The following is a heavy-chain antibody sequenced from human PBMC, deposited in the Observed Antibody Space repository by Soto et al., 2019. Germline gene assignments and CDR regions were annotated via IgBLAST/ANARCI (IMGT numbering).Heavy chain of an antibody. CDR1: GYTFTRYA. CDR2: INTDNGNT. D-gene: IGHD4-17*01. CDR3: ARNVDYFDP. J-gene: IGHJ5*02. Sequence: QVQLVQSGAEVKKPGASVKVSCKASGYTFTRYAMHWVRQAPGQGLEWMGWINTDNGNTHYSQKFQGRVTFTRDASATTAYMELSSLTSEDTAVYYCARNVDYFDPWGQGTLVTVSS. V-gene: IGHV1-3*04.